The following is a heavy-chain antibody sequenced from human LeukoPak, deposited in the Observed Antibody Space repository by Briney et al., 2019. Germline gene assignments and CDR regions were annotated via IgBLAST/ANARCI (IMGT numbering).Heavy chain of an antibody. D-gene: IGHD1-26*01. CDR3: AGDRWRGAPDYFDC. CDR2: VSKDTVTK. V-gene: IGHV3-30*03. CDR1: GFRLTHDA. Sequence: GGSLRLSCAASGFRLTHDAIHWVRQAPGKGLEWVAVVSKDTVTKFYRDSVKGRFTVSTDSSKNTVYLQMTGLRSEDTAVYYCAGDRWRGAPDYFDCWGQGTLVTVSS. J-gene: IGHJ4*02.